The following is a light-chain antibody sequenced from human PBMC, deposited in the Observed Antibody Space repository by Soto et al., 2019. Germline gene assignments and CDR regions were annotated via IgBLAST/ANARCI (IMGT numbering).Light chain of an antibody. CDR2: GAS. CDR3: QQHNNWPIT. Sequence: EIGVTQSPATLAVSSGERATLSFRASQSVSSNLAWYQQKPGQAPRLLIYGASTRATGIPARFSGSGSGTEFTLTISSLQSEDFAVYYCQQHNNWPITFGQGTRLEIK. CDR1: QSVSSN. J-gene: IGKJ5*01. V-gene: IGKV3-15*01.